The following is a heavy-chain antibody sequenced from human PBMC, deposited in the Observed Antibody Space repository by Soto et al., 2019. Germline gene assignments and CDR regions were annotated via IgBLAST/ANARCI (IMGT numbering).Heavy chain of an antibody. CDR2: IYHSGTT. CDR3: ARHVAVPRTRGFDY. Sequence: QVQLQESGPGLVKPSGTLSLTCAVAGGSISDNWWSWVRQAPGKGLEWIGEIYHSGTTYYNPSLKGRVIILGDTSASQISLTLSSVTAADTAVYYCARHVAVPRTRGFDYWGQGALVAVSS. CDR1: GGSISDNW. J-gene: IGHJ4*02. D-gene: IGHD2-15*01. V-gene: IGHV4-4*02.